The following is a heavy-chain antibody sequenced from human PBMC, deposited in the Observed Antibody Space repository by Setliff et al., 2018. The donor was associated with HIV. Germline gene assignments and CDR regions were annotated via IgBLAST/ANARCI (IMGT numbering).Heavy chain of an antibody. CDR2: IYHGGST. J-gene: IGHJ3*02. CDR1: GGSISSSNW. V-gene: IGHV4-4*02. CDR3: ARDPFLDYYDDSGYPGGAFDI. D-gene: IGHD3-22*01. Sequence: SETLSLTCVVSGGSISSSNWWTWVRQSPGKGLEWIGEIYHGGSTSYNPSLKSRVTISVDKSKNHFSLNLTSVTAADTAAYYCARDPFLDYYDDSGYPGGAFDIWGQGTMVTVSS.